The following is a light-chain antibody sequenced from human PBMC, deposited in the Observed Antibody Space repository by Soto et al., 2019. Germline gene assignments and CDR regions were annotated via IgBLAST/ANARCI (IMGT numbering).Light chain of an antibody. J-gene: IGLJ3*02. CDR1: SSNIGRNY. V-gene: IGLV1-47*01. CDR3: AAWDDSLNGWV. CDR2: RTN. Sequence: QLVLTQPPSASGTPGQRVTISCFGSSSNIGRNYIHWYQQLTGAAPTLLIYRTNQRPSEVPDRFSASKSGTSGSLAISDLRAEDEADYYCAAWDDSLNGWVFGGGTKLTVL.